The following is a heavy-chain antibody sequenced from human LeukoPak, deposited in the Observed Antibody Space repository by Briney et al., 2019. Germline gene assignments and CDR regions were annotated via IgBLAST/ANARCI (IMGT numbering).Heavy chain of an antibody. J-gene: IGHJ3*02. D-gene: IGHD1-1*01. CDR2: LYASGST. V-gene: IGHV4-61*02. CDR1: GGSISSSSYY. CDR3: ASWNLDDMFAFDI. Sequence: TLSLTCTVSGGSISSSSYYWSWIRQPAGKGLEWIGRLYASGSTNYNPSPKSRVTISVDTSKNQFSLKLSSVTAADTAVYYCASWNLDDMFAFDIWGQGTMVTVSS.